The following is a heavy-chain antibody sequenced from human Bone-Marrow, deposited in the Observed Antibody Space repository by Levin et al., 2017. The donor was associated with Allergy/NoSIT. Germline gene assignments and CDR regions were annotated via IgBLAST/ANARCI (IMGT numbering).Heavy chain of an antibody. CDR2: ISYDGNNK. CDR3: ASGRHTVMELAFDY. Sequence: GGSLRLSCAASGFPFSYYSMHWVRQAPGKGLEWVAVISYDGNNKNYADSVKGRFTISRDNTKNKLYVQMNSLRGEDTAVYSCASGRHTVMELAFDYWGPATLVTVSS. J-gene: IGHJ4*01. V-gene: IGHV3-30-3*01. D-gene: IGHD1-26*01. CDR1: GFPFSYYS.